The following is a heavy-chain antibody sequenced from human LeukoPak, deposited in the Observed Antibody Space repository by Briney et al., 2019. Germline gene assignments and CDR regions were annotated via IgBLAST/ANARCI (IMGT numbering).Heavy chain of an antibody. CDR1: GGTFSSYA. CDR2: IIPIFGTA. V-gene: IGHV1-69*13. CDR3: ARAQRRLWDSSGAFDY. D-gene: IGHD3-22*01. J-gene: IGHJ4*02. Sequence: SVKVSCKASGGTFSSYAISWVRQAPGQGLEWMGGIIPIFGTANYAQKFQGRVTITADESTSTAYMELSSLRSEDTAVYYCARAQRRLWDSSGAFDYWGQGTLVTVSS.